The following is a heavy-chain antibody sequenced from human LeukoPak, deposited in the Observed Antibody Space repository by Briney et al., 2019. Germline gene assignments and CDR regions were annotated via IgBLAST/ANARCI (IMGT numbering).Heavy chain of an antibody. D-gene: IGHD3-10*01. CDR1: GLTFSSYG. V-gene: IGHV3-30*18. J-gene: IGHJ4*02. CDR3: AKVRVRGVYYFDS. Sequence: PGGSLRLSCAASGLTFSSYGMHWVRQAPGKGLEWVAFISYDGSNKYYADSVKGRFTISRDNSKSTLYLQMNSLRAEDTAVYYCAKVRVRGVYYFDSWGQGTLVSVSS. CDR2: ISYDGSNK.